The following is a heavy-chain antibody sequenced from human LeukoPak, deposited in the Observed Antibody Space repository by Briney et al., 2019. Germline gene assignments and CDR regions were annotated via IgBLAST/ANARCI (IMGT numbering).Heavy chain of an antibody. CDR3: ASAPYGSGTFLDY. D-gene: IGHD3-10*01. Sequence: PGGSLRLSCAASGFTFNIYGMHWVRQAPGKGLEWVAVISYDGSNKYYADSVKGRFTISRDNSKNTLYLQMNSLRAEDTAVYYCASAPYGSGTFLDYWGQGTLVTVSS. V-gene: IGHV3-30*03. J-gene: IGHJ4*02. CDR2: ISYDGSNK. CDR1: GFTFNIYG.